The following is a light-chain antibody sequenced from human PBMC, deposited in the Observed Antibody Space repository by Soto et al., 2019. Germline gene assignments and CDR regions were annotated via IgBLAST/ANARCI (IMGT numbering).Light chain of an antibody. V-gene: IGKV3-15*01. CDR2: GAS. CDR3: QQYNNWPIT. Sequence: EIVMTPSPATLSVSPGERATLSCRASQSIGSNLAWYQQKPGQAPRLLIYGASTRATGIPARFSGSGSGTEFTLTISSLQSEDFAVYYCQQYNNWPITFGQGTRLEIK. CDR1: QSIGSN. J-gene: IGKJ5*01.